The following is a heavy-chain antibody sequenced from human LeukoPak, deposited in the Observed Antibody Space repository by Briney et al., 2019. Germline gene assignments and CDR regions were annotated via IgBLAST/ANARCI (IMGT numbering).Heavy chain of an antibody. CDR2: INPNSGGT. J-gene: IGHJ4*02. V-gene: IGHV1-2*02. D-gene: IGHD3-22*01. CDR1: GYTFTGYY. Sequence: ASVKVSCKASGYTFTGYYMHWVRQAPGHGLEWVGWINPNSGGTNYAQKFQGRVTMTRDTSISTAYMELSRLRSDDTAVYYCARDRPWYYYDSSGEYTFDYWGQGTLVTVSS. CDR3: ARDRPWYYYDSSGEYTFDY.